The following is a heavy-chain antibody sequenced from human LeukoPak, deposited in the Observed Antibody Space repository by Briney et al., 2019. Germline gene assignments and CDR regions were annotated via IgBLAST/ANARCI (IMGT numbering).Heavy chain of an antibody. CDR1: GGSINSGSYY. CDR3: ARVVTAPGAYYYYGMDV. D-gene: IGHD1-14*01. J-gene: IGHJ6*02. Sequence: PSETLSLTCTVSGGSINSGSYYWSWIRQPAGKGLEWIGRLYTSGSTNYNPSLKSRVTISVDTSKNQFSLKLSSVTAADTAVYYCARVVTAPGAYYYYGMDVWGQGTTVTVSS. CDR2: LYTSGST. V-gene: IGHV4-61*02.